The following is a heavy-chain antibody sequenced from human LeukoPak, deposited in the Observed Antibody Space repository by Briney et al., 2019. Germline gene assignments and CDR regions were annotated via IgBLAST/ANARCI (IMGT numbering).Heavy chain of an antibody. V-gene: IGHV3-74*01. CDR1: GFTVSNYW. Sequence: GGSLRLSCAASGFTVSNYWMHWVRHAPGKGLVWVSRMNSDGITTSYAGSVKGRFIISRDNAKNTPYLQMNCVRAEDTAVNYCAKDRGSSNGFDPWGQGTLVTVSS. D-gene: IGHD6-6*01. CDR3: AKDRGSSNGFDP. J-gene: IGHJ5*02. CDR2: MNSDGITT.